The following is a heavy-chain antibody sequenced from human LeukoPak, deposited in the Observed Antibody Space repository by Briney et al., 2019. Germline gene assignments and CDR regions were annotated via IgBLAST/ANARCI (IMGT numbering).Heavy chain of an antibody. V-gene: IGHV4-59*01. Sequence: SETLSLTCTVSGVSISSYYWSWIRQPPGKGLEWIGYIYYSGSTNYNPSLKSRVIISVDTSKNQFSLKLTSVTAADTAVYYCARVEVTSSWYSIDYWGQEILVTVSS. CDR2: IYYSGST. CDR3: ARVEVTSSWYSIDY. CDR1: GVSISSYY. D-gene: IGHD6-13*01. J-gene: IGHJ4*02.